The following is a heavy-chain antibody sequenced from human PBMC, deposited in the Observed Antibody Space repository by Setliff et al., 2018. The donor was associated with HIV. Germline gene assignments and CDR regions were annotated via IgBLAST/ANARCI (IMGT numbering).Heavy chain of an antibody. CDR2: IIPIVGRV. CDR3: ARATTRSYNSV. CDR1: GGAISSYT. Sequence: ASVKVSCKASGGAISSYTVSWVRQAPGQGLEWMGGIIPIVGRVNYAQKFEARLTITADTSTNTAYMELSNLGSEDTAIYYCARATTRSYNSVWGQGTLVTVSS. V-gene: IGHV1-69*10. J-gene: IGHJ1*01. D-gene: IGHD6-19*01.